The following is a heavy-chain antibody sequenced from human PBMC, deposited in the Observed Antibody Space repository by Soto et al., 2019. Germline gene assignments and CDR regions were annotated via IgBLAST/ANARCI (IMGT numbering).Heavy chain of an antibody. CDR1: GFTFSSYG. V-gene: IGHV3-30*18. Sequence: QVQLVESGGGVVQPGRSLRLSCAASGFTFSSYGMHWVRQAPGKGLEWVAVISYDGSNKYFADSVKGRFTISRDNSKNTLYLQMNSLRAEDTAVYYCAKERELLWPTEDAFDIWGQGTMVTVSS. CDR3: AKERELLWPTEDAFDI. CDR2: ISYDGSNK. J-gene: IGHJ3*02. D-gene: IGHD1-26*01.